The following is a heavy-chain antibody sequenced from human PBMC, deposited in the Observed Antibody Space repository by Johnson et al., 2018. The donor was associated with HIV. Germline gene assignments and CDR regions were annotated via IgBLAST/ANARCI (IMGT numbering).Heavy chain of an antibody. V-gene: IGHV3-30*18. J-gene: IGHJ3*02. Sequence: QVLLVESGGGLVKPGGSVRLSCAASGFTFSSYGMHWVRQAPGKGLEWVAVISYDGSNKYYADSVKGRFTISRDNSKNTLYLQMNSLRAEDTAVYYCAKDLDSSSWGAFDSWGQGTMVTVSS. CDR2: ISYDGSNK. CDR3: AKDLDSSSWGAFDS. CDR1: GFTFSSYG. D-gene: IGHD6-6*01.